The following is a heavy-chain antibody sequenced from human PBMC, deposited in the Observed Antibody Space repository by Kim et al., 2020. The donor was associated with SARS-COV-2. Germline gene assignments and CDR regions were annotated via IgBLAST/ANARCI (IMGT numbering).Heavy chain of an antibody. D-gene: IGHD3-16*01. V-gene: IGHV3-11*06. CDR2: ISSSSSYT. CDR1: GFTFSDYY. Sequence: GGSLRLSCAASGFTFSDYYMSWIRQAPGKGLEWVSYISSSSSYTNYADSVKGRFTISRDNAKNSLYLQMNSLRAEDTAVYYCARANVRGRGNYVENWFDPWGQGTLVTVSS. J-gene: IGHJ5*02. CDR3: ARANVRGRGNYVENWFDP.